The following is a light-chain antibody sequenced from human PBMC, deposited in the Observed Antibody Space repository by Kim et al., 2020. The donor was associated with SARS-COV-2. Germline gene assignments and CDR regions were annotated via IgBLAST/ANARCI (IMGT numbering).Light chain of an antibody. CDR2: GAS. CDR3: QQYGSSPPRVT. J-gene: IGKJ5*01. Sequence: GERATRSCRASQSVSSSYLAWYQQKPGQAPRLLIYGASSRATGIPDRFSGSGSGTDFTLTISRLEPEDFAVYYCQQYGSSPPRVTFGQGTRLEIK. V-gene: IGKV3-20*01. CDR1: QSVSSSY.